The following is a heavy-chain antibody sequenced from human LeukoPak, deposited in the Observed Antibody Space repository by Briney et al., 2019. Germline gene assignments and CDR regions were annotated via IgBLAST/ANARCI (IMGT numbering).Heavy chain of an antibody. J-gene: IGHJ4*02. Sequence: SQTLSLTCTVSGGSISSGAYYWSWIRQHPGKGLEWIGYIYYSGSTYYNPSLKSRVTISVDTSKNQFSLRLSSVTAADTAVYYCVSGNRYEFRYFDFWGQGTLVTVSS. D-gene: IGHD5-12*01. CDR1: GGSISSGAYY. CDR2: IYYSGST. V-gene: IGHV4-31*03. CDR3: VSGNRYEFRYFDF.